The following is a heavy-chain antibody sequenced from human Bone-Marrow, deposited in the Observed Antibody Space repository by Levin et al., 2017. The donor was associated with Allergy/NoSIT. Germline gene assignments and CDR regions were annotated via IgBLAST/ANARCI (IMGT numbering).Heavy chain of an antibody. CDR2: ISAYNGNT. Sequence: GESLKISCKASGYTFTSYGISWVRQAPGQGLEWMGWISAYNGNTNYAQKLQGRVTMTTDTSTSTAYMELRSLRSDDTAVYYCARDTRYGANWFDPWGQGTLVTVSS. CDR1: GYTFTSYG. J-gene: IGHJ5*02. D-gene: IGHD4-17*01. V-gene: IGHV1-18*01. CDR3: ARDTRYGANWFDP.